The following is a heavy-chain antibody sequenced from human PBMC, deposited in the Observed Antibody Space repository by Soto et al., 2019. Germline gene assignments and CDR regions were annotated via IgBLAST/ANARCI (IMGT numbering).Heavy chain of an antibody. J-gene: IGHJ4*02. CDR3: ARVPYSSGWYLQNFDY. CDR1: GGSISSGDYY. Sequence: SETLSLTCTVSGGSISSGDYYWSWIRQPPGKGLEWIGYIYYSGNTYYNTSLKSRVTISVDTSKNQFSLKLSSVTAADTAVYYCARVPYSSGWYLQNFDYWGQGTLVTVSS. CDR2: IYYSGNT. D-gene: IGHD6-19*01. V-gene: IGHV4-30-4*01.